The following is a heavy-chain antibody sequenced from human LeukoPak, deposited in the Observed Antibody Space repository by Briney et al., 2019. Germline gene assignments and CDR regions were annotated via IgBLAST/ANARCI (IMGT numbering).Heavy chain of an antibody. D-gene: IGHD4-23*01. CDR2: ISGSGGST. CDR3: ASINYGGNSGFGAFDI. CDR1: GFTFSSYA. V-gene: IGHV3-23*01. J-gene: IGHJ3*02. Sequence: GGSLRLSCAASGFTFSSYAMSWVRQAPGKGLEWVSAISGSGGSTYYADSVKGRFTISRDNAKNSLYLQMNSLRAEDTAVYYCASINYGGNSGFGAFDIWGQGTMVTVSS.